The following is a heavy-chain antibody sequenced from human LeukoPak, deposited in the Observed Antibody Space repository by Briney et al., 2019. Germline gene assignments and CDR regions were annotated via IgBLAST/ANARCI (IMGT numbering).Heavy chain of an antibody. CDR3: ARDYYASSGYYGG. Sequence: ASVKVSCKASGYTFTSYYMHWVGQAPGQGGEGMGIINPSGGSTSYAQKFQGRVTMTRDTSTSTVYMELSSLRSEDTAVYYCARDYYASSGYYGGWGQGTLVTVSS. V-gene: IGHV1-46*01. CDR1: GYTFTSYY. CDR2: INPSGGST. D-gene: IGHD3-22*01. J-gene: IGHJ4*02.